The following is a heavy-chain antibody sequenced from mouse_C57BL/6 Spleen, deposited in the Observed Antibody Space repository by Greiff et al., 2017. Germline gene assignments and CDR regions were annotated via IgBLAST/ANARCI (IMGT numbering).Heavy chain of an antibody. Sequence: EVQRVESGGGLVQPGGSLSLSCAASGFTFSSYAMSWVRQTPEKRLEWVATISDGGSYTYYPDNVKGRFTISRDNAKNNLYLQMSHLKSEDTAMYYCAREDWGFDYWGQGTTLTVSS. CDR2: ISDGGSYT. J-gene: IGHJ2*01. V-gene: IGHV5-4*01. CDR3: AREDWGFDY. CDR1: GFTFSSYA. D-gene: IGHD4-1*01.